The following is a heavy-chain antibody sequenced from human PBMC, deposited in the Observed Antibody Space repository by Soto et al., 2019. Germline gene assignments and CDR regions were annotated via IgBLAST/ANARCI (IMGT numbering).Heavy chain of an antibody. CDR3: ARASPVICGGDPCYRLDSSFDS. V-gene: IGHV1-69*01. Sequence: QVQLVQSGAEVRKPGSSLRVSCKSSGATFSTTGISWVRQAPGQGLEWMGGIIPLFGTPKYARKFQGRVSITADESTNTVYMELNSRGPDDAAVYYCARASPVICGGDPCYRLDSSFDSWGQGSLVIVSS. CDR1: GATFSTTG. D-gene: IGHD2-21*02. J-gene: IGHJ5*01. CDR2: IIPLFGTP.